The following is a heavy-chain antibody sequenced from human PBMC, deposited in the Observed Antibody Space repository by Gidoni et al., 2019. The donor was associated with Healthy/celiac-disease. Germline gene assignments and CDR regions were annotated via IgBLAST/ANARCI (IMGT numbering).Heavy chain of an antibody. CDR2: INHSGST. CDR3: ARGHRAGSYYYDSSGYGYYYMDV. V-gene: IGHV4-34*01. Sequence: QVQLQQWRAGLLKPSETLSLSCAVYGGSFSGYYWSWIRQPPGKGLEWIGEINHSGSTNYNPSLKSRVTISVDTSKNQFSLKLSSVTAADTAVYYCARGHRAGSYYYDSSGYGYYYMDVWGKGTTVTVSS. CDR1: GGSFSGYY. J-gene: IGHJ6*03. D-gene: IGHD3-22*01.